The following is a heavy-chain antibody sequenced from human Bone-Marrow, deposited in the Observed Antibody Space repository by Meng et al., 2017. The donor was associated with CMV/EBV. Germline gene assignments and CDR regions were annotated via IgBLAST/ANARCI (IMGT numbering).Heavy chain of an antibody. CDR1: GFTFSSYE. J-gene: IGHJ6*02. Sequence: GGSLRLSCAASGFTFSSYEMNWVRQAPGKGLEWVSYISSSGSTIYYADSVKGRFTISRDNAKNTLYLQMNSLRAEDTAVYYCAREVVVVVPAATNYYYYGMDVWGQGTTVTVSS. V-gene: IGHV3-48*03. CDR3: AREVVVVVPAATNYYYYGMDV. D-gene: IGHD2-2*01. CDR2: ISSSGSTI.